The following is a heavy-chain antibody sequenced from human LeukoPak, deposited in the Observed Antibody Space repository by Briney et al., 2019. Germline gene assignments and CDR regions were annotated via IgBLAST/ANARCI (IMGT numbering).Heavy chain of an antibody. V-gene: IGHV5-51*01. CDR1: GYSFTSYW. D-gene: IGHD2-21*01. J-gene: IGHJ6*03. CDR2: ICPGDSDT. Sequence: NHGESLKISCKGSGYSFTSYWIGWVRQMPGKGLEWMGIICPGDSDTRYSPSFQGQVTISADKSTSTAYLQWSSLKASDTAMYYCARHHIYYYYMDVWGKGTTVAVSS. CDR3: ARHHIYYYYMDV.